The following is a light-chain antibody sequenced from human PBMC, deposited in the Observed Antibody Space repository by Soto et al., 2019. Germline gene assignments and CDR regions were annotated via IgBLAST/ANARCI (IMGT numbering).Light chain of an antibody. CDR1: QSISSN. J-gene: IGKJ4*01. CDR2: RTS. Sequence: EIVMTQSPATLSASPGERATLSCRASQSISSNLAWSQQKPGQAPRLLMFRTSIRATGFPARFSGSGSGTEFTLTISSLHSEDFGVYYCQQYNNWPRATFGGGTKVEIK. CDR3: QQYNNWPRAT. V-gene: IGKV3-15*01.